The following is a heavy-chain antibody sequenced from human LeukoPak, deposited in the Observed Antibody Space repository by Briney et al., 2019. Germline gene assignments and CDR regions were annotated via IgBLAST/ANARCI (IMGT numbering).Heavy chain of an antibody. V-gene: IGHV3-23*01. D-gene: IGHD6-13*01. CDR1: GFTFSSYA. CDR2: ISGSGGST. J-gene: IGHJ4*02. CDR3: AKFSSSWYVASCDY. Sequence: PGGSLRLSCAASGFTFSSYAMSRVRQAPGKGLEWVSAISGSGGSTYYTDSVKGRFTISRDNSKNTLYLQMNSLRAEDTAVYYCAKFSSSWYVASCDYWGQGTLVTVSS.